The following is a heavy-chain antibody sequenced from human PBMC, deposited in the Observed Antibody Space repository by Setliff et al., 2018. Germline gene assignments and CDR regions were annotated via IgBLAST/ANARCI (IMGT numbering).Heavy chain of an antibody. V-gene: IGHV3-48*03. CDR3: ARAIPYCSGGVCSEDNWFDS. J-gene: IGHJ5*01. D-gene: IGHD2-8*02. CDR2: ISSSGSI. Sequence: LRLSCAASGFTFSSYAMNWVRQGPGKGLEWVSYISSSGSIYYANSVKGRFTISRDNAQNSLHMQMDSLRAEDTAVYYCARAIPYCSGGVCSEDNWFDSWGQGTLVTVSS. CDR1: GFTFSSYA.